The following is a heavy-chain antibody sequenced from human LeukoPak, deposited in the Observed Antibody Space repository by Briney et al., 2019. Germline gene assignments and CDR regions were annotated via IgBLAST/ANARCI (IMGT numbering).Heavy chain of an antibody. CDR1: GFTYSDHY. CDR3: ARGEGPRVGATVD. D-gene: IGHD1-26*01. J-gene: IGHJ4*02. V-gene: IGHV3-72*01. CDR2: TRNKANSYTT. Sequence: GGSLRLSCAASGFTYSDHYMDWVRQAPGKGLEWVGRTRNKANSYTTEYAASVKGRFTISRDDSKNSLYLQMNSLKTEDTAVYYCARGEGPRVGATVDWGQGTLVTVSS.